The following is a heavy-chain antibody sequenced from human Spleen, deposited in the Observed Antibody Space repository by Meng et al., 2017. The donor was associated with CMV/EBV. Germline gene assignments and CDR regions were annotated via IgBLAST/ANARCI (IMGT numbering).Heavy chain of an antibody. J-gene: IGHJ4*02. CDR2: INHSGST. CDR3: ARSGRFDY. D-gene: IGHD1-14*01. Sequence: QVQLQQWGAGLVKPSETLSLTCAVYGGSFSGYYWSWIRQPPGKGLEWIGEINHSGSTNYNPSLKSRVTISVDTSKNQFSLKLSSVTAADMAVYYCARSGRFDYWGQGTLVTVSS. CDR1: GGSFSGYY. V-gene: IGHV4-34*01.